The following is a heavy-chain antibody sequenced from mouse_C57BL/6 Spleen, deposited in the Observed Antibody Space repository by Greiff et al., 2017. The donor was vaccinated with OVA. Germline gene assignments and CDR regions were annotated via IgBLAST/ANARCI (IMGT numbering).Heavy chain of an antibody. D-gene: IGHD2-4*01. CDR1: GFTFSDYG. CDR3: ARRIYYDYFLPMDY. CDR2: ISSGSSTI. Sequence: EVMLVESGGGLVKPGGSLKLSCAASGFTFSDYGMHWVRQAPEKGLEWVAYISSGSSTIYYADTVKGRFTISRDNAKNTLFLQMTSLRSEDTAMYYCARRIYYDYFLPMDYWGQGTSVTVSS. V-gene: IGHV5-17*01. J-gene: IGHJ4*01.